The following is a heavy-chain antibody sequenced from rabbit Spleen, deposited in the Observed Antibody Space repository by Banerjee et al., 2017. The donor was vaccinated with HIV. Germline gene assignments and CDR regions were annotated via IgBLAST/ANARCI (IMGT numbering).Heavy chain of an antibody. J-gene: IGHJ4*01. CDR2: IHTTSANT. D-gene: IGHD1-1*01. Sequence: QSLEESGGDLVKPGASLTLTCTASGFSFSSGYDMCWVRQAPGKGLEWIACIHTTSANTYYASWAKGRFTISKTSSTTVTLQMTSLTAADTATYFCAGSNSDYVAYNLWGPGTLVTVS. CDR3: AGSNSDYVAYNL. V-gene: IGHV1S40*01. CDR1: GFSFSSGYD.